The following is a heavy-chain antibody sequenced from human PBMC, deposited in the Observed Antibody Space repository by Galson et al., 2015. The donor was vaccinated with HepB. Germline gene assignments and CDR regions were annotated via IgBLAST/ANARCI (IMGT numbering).Heavy chain of an antibody. D-gene: IGHD6-19*01. CDR1: GFTFSTYR. CDR2: ISTSSSII. Sequence: SLRLSCAASGFTFSTYRMNWVRQAPGKGLEWVSYISTSSSIIYYAHSVKGRFTISRDNAKNSLYLQLNSLRDEDTAVYYCARGAGTLGYWGQGTLVTVAS. J-gene: IGHJ4*02. CDR3: ARGAGTLGY. V-gene: IGHV3-48*02.